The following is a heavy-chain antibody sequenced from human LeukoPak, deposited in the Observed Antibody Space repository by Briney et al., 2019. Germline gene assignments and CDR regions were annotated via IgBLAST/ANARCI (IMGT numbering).Heavy chain of an antibody. D-gene: IGHD3-10*01. J-gene: IGHJ4*02. CDR1: GFTFSSYA. V-gene: IGHV3-23*01. Sequence: GGSLRLSCAASGFTFSSYAMSWVRQAPGKGLEWVSAISGSGGSTYYADSVKGRFTISRDNSRNTLYLQMNSLRAEDTAAYYCAKDLRFGELFEFDYWGQGTLVTVSS. CDR3: AKDLRFGELFEFDY. CDR2: ISGSGGST.